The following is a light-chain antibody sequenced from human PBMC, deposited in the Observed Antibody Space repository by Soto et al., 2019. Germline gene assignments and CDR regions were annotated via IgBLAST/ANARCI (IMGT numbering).Light chain of an antibody. Sequence: QSALTQPASVSESPGQSIAVSCTGTSSDVGGYNYVSWYQQHPGKAPKLMIYEVSNRPSGVSNRFSGSKSGNTASLTISGLQAEDEADYYCSSYTSSSTWVFGGGTKLTVL. CDR2: EVS. CDR1: SSDVGGYNY. CDR3: SSYTSSSTWV. V-gene: IGLV2-14*01. J-gene: IGLJ3*02.